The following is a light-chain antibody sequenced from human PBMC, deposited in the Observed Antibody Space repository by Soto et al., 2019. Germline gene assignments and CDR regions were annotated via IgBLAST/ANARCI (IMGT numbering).Light chain of an antibody. J-gene: IGKJ1*01. CDR3: QQRSNWPWT. CDR2: DAS. CDR1: QSVSSN. V-gene: IGKV3-11*01. Sequence: EIVLTQSPATLSLSPGERATLSCSASQSVSSNLAWYQQKPGQAPRLLIYDASNRATGIPARFSGSGSGTDFTLTISSLEPEDFAVYYCQQRSNWPWTFGQGTKVDIK.